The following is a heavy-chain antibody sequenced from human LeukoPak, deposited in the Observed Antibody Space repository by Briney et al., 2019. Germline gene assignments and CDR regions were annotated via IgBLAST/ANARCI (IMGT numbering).Heavy chain of an antibody. D-gene: IGHD3-3*01. J-gene: IGHJ4*02. Sequence: ASVTVSCKASGYIFTAYYMHWVRQAPGQGLECMGWINPNSGGTNYAQKFQGRVTMTRDTSISTAYMELRSLRSDDTAVYYCARDPYYDFWSGYPSIYFDYWGQGTLVTVSS. CDR2: INPNSGGT. V-gene: IGHV1-2*02. CDR1: GYIFTAYY. CDR3: ARDPYYDFWSGYPSIYFDY.